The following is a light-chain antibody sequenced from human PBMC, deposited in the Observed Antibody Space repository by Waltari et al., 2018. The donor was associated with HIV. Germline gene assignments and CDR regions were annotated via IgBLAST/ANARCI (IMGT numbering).Light chain of an antibody. Sequence: IVLTQSPGTLSLSPGERATLSCRASQSLTGNSLAWYQQIPGQPPSLLIYGASNRATRVPDRFTAFGSGTDFTLTITELEPADSAIYFCQQHDNSLYTFGRGTRLEI. CDR2: GAS. CDR3: QQHDNSLYT. J-gene: IGKJ2*01. V-gene: IGKV3-20*01. CDR1: QSLTGNS.